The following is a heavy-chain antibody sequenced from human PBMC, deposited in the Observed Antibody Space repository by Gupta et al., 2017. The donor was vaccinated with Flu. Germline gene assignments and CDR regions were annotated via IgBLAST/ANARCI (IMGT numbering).Heavy chain of an antibody. Sequence: EVQLLESGGGVVQPGESLRLSCVVSGLTFSDSAMHWVRQAPGKGLEWLSTVGAGGDRTYYADSVMGRFTISRDNSKNTIYLQMNSLTGDDTAVYYCAKDRSGNPAIDYWGQGALVTVSA. J-gene: IGHJ4*02. V-gene: IGHV3-23*01. D-gene: IGHD6-13*01. CDR1: GLTFSDSA. CDR3: AKDRSGNPAIDY. CDR2: VGAGGDRT.